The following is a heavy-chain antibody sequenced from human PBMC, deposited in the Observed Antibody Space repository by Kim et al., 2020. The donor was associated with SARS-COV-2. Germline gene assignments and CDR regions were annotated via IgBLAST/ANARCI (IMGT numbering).Heavy chain of an antibody. V-gene: IGHV4-34*01. CDR3: ARRGTTFDY. Sequence: NYSPSLRSRITISGDTSKNQCSLKLRSVTAADTAVYYCARRGTTFDYWGQGTLVTVSS. J-gene: IGHJ4*02. D-gene: IGHD3-16*01.